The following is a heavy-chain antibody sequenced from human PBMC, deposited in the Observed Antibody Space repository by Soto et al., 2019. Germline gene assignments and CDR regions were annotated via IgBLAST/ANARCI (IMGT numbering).Heavy chain of an antibody. CDR3: ARDRAAYYDFWSGYWPNYGMDV. CDR1: VYTFTSYG. CDR2: ISAYNGNT. Sequence: GASVTVSCKASVYTFTSYGISWVRQAPGQGLEWMGWISAYNGNTNYAQKLQGRVTMTTDTSTSTAYMELRSLRSDDTAVYYCARDRAAYYDFWSGYWPNYGMDVWGQGTTVTVSS. V-gene: IGHV1-18*01. J-gene: IGHJ6*02. D-gene: IGHD3-3*01.